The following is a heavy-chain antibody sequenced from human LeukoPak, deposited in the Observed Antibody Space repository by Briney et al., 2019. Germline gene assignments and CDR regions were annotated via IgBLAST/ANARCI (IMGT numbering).Heavy chain of an antibody. V-gene: IGHV1-18*01. CDR2: ISAYNGNT. CDR1: GYTFTSYG. CDR3: ARDGCTNGVCYFYYFDY. J-gene: IGHJ4*02. Sequence: AASVKVSCKASGYTFTSYGISWVRQAPGQGLEWMGWISAYNGNTNYAQKLQGRVTKTTDTSTSTAYMELRSLRSDDTAVYYCARDGCTNGVCYFYYFDYWGQGTLVTVSS. D-gene: IGHD2-8*01.